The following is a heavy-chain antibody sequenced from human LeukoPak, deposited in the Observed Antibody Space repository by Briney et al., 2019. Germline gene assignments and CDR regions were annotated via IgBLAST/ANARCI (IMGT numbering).Heavy chain of an antibody. CDR2: IYYSGST. CDR1: GGSISSSSYY. J-gene: IGHJ3*02. Sequence: SETLSLTCTVSGGSISSSSYYWGWIRQPPGKGLEWIGSIYYSGSTYYNPSLKSRVTISVDTSKNQFSLKLSSVTAADTAVYYCARDGAGGTGTRGWVAFDIWGQGTMVTVSS. V-gene: IGHV4-39*07. CDR3: ARDGAGGTGTRGWVAFDI. D-gene: IGHD1-1*01.